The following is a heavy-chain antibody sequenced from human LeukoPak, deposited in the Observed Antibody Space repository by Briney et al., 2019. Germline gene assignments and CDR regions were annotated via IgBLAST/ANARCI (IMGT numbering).Heavy chain of an antibody. D-gene: IGHD2-2*01. CDR3: AKRVLPAATLYYMDV. V-gene: IGHV3-7*01. CDR2: IKQDGSEK. CDR1: GFTFSSYW. J-gene: IGHJ6*03. Sequence: GGSLRLSCAASGFTFSSYWMSWVRQAPGKGLEWVANIKQDGSEKYYVDSVKGRFTISRDNSKNTLYLQMNSLRAEDTAVYYCAKRVLPAATLYYMDVWGKGTTVTVSS.